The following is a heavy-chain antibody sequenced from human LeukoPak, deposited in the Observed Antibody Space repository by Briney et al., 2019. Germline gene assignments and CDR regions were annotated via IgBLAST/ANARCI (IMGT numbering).Heavy chain of an antibody. Sequence: PSETLSLTCTVSGGSISSSSYYWGWIRQPPGKGLEWIGSIYYSGSTYYNPSLKSRVTISVDTSKSQFSLKLSSVTAADTAVYYCARQYYDILTGYYTDYYFDYWGQGTLVTVSS. V-gene: IGHV4-39*01. D-gene: IGHD3-9*01. CDR1: GGSISSSSYY. J-gene: IGHJ4*02. CDR3: ARQYYDILTGYYTDYYFDY. CDR2: IYYSGST.